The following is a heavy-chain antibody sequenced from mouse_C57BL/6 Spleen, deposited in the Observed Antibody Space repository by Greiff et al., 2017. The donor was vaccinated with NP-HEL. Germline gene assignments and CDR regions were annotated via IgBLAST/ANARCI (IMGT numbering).Heavy chain of an antibody. CDR1: GYTFTDYN. D-gene: IGHD2-14*01. Sequence: EVQLQQSGPELVKPGASVKMSCKASGYTFTDYNMHWVKQSPGKSLEWIGYINPNNGGTSYNQKFKGKATLTVNKASSTAYMELRSLTSEDSAVYYCARDRGYAMDYWGQGTTVTVSS. J-gene: IGHJ4*01. CDR3: ARDRGYAMDY. CDR2: INPNNGGT. V-gene: IGHV1-22*01.